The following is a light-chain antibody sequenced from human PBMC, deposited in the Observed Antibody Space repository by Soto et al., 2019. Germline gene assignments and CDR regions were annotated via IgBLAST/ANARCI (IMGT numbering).Light chain of an antibody. Sequence: TVMTQSPATLSVSPGERATLSCRASQELGTNLAWYQQRPGQAPRLLIYAASTRATGVPARFSGSGSETEFTLTITTLQSEDFAVYYCQQYNHGPLSFGVGNKVEIK. CDR3: QQYNHGPLS. J-gene: IGKJ4*01. CDR1: QELGTN. CDR2: AAS. V-gene: IGKV3-15*01.